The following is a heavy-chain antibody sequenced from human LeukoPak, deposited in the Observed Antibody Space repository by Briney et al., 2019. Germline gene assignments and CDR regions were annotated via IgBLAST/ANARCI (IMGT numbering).Heavy chain of an antibody. J-gene: IGHJ4*02. Sequence: PGGSLRLSCAASGFTFSSYAMSWVRQAPGKGLEWVSAISGSGGSTYYADSVKGRFTISRDNSKNTLYLQMNSLRAEDTAVYYCAKVGEPLYGDYLPAYFDYWGQGTLVTVSS. CDR1: GFTFSSYA. V-gene: IGHV3-23*01. D-gene: IGHD4-17*01. CDR2: ISGSGGST. CDR3: AKVGEPLYGDYLPAYFDY.